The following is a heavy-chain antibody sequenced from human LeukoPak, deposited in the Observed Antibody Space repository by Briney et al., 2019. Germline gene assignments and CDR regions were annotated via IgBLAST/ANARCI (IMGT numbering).Heavy chain of an antibody. D-gene: IGHD1-26*01. J-gene: IGHJ4*02. V-gene: IGHV1-69*01. CDR3: GRGVRNSGSYYVDY. CDR1: GGTFSTYA. CDR2: IIPISGTV. Sequence: SVKVSCKAPGGTFSTYAISWMRQAPGQGLEWMGGIIPISGTVNYAQKFQGRVTIIADAFTSTAHMELSSLRSEDTAVYYCGRGVRNSGSYYVDYWGQGTLVTVSS.